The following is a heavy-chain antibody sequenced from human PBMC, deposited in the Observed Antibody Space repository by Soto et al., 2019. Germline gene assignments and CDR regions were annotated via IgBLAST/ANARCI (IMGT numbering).Heavy chain of an antibody. J-gene: IGHJ6*02. CDR3: AIDSTIFGVVIYYYYGMDV. Sequence: GGSLRLSCAASGFTFSSYSMNWVRQAPGKGLEWVSSISSSSSYIYYADSVKGRFTISRDNAKNSLYLQMNSLRAEDTAVYYCAIDSTIFGVVIYYYYGMDVWGQGTTVTVSS. D-gene: IGHD3-3*01. V-gene: IGHV3-21*01. CDR1: GFTFSSYS. CDR2: ISSSSSYI.